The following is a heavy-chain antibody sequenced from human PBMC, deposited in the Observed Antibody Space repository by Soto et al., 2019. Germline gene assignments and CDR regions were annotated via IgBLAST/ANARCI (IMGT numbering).Heavy chain of an antibody. J-gene: IGHJ2*01. D-gene: IGHD3-10*01. CDR3: AKAPYGSGLYWYFDL. V-gene: IGHV3-30*18. CDR2: ISYDGSNK. CDR1: GFTFSSYG. Sequence: GGSLRLSCAASGFTFSSYGMHWVRQAPGKGLEWVAVISYDGSNKYYADSVKGRFTISRDNSKNTLYLQMNSLRAEDTAVYYCAKAPYGSGLYWYFDLWGRGTLVTSPQ.